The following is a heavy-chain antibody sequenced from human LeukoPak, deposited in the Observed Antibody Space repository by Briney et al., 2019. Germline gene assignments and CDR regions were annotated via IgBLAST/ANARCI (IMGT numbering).Heavy chain of an antibody. CDR2: ISSSGSTI. D-gene: IGHD3-10*02. Sequence: GGSLRLSCTASGFTFSSDEMNWVRQAPGKGLEWVSYISSSGSTIYYADSVKGRFTISRDKAKNSLYLQMNSLRAEDTAVYYCAELGITMIGGVWGKGTTVTISS. CDR3: AELGITMIGGV. J-gene: IGHJ6*04. CDR1: GFTFSSDE. V-gene: IGHV3-48*03.